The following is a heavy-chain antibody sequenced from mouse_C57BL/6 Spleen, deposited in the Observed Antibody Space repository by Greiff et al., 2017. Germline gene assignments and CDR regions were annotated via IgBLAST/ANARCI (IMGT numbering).Heavy chain of an antibody. CDR2: IYPGDGDT. V-gene: IGHV1-80*01. Sequence: VKLMESGAELVKPGASVKISCKASGYAFSSYWMNWVKQRPGKGLEWIGQIYPGDGDTNYHGKFKGKATLTADKSSSTAYMQLSSLTSEDSAVYFCAREVRRDQVPWFAYWGQGTLVTVSA. D-gene: IGHD2-14*01. CDR3: AREVRRDQVPWFAY. J-gene: IGHJ3*01. CDR1: GYAFSSYW.